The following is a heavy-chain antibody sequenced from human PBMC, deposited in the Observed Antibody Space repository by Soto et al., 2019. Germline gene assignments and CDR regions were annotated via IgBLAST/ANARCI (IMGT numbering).Heavy chain of an antibody. CDR3: AREGAAPYYYYGMDV. CDR1: GGSISSGGYY. V-gene: IGHV4-31*01. J-gene: IGHJ6*02. CDR2: IYYSGST. D-gene: IGHD6-6*01. Sequence: QVQLQESGPGLVKPSQTLSLTCTVSGGSISSGGYYWSWIRQHPGKGLEWIGFIYYSGSTYYNPSLNGPVTISVHTSKTQVSLKLSSVTAADTAVYYCAREGAAPYYYYGMDVWGQGTTVTVSS.